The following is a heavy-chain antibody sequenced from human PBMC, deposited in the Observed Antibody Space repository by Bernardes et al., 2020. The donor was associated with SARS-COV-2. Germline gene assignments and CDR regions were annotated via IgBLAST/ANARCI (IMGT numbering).Heavy chain of an antibody. Sequence: SEKVSCKASGGTFSSYAISWVRQAPGQGLAWMGRIIPIFGTANYAQKFQGRVTITADESTSTAYIELSSLRSEGTAGYYCARAVGGVATTDSWYFDLWGRGTLGTVSS. CDR1: GGTFSSYA. V-gene: IGHV1-69*13. J-gene: IGHJ2*01. CDR2: IIPIFGTA. CDR3: ARAVGGVATTDSWYFDL. D-gene: IGHD1-1*01.